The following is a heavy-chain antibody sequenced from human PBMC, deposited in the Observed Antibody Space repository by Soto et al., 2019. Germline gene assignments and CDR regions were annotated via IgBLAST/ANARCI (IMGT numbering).Heavy chain of an antibody. CDR2: IKSKTDGGTT. CDR3: TTRQAPGWLVVDY. V-gene: IGHV3-15*01. CDR1: GFTFSNAW. D-gene: IGHD6-19*01. Sequence: GGSLRLSCAASGFTFSNAWMSWVRQAPGKGLEWVGRIKSKTDGGTTDYAAPVKGRFTISRDDSKNTLYLQMNSLKTEDTAVYYCTTRQAPGWLVVDYWGQGTLVTVSS. J-gene: IGHJ4*02.